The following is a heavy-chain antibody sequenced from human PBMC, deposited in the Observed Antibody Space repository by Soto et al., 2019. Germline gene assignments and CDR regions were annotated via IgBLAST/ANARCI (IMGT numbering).Heavy chain of an antibody. V-gene: IGHV4-39*01. Sequence: QLQLQESGPGLVKPSETLSLTCTVSGGSISSSSYYWGWIRQPPGKGLEWIGRIYYSGSTYYNPSLKSRVTISVDTSKNQFSLQLSSVTAADTAVYYCARQGVTIFGVVKHNWFDPWGQGTLVTVSS. CDR3: ARQGVTIFGVVKHNWFDP. D-gene: IGHD3-3*01. CDR1: GGSISSSSYY. J-gene: IGHJ5*02. CDR2: IYYSGST.